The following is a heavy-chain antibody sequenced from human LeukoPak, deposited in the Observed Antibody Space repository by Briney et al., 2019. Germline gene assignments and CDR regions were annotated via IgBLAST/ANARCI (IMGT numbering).Heavy chain of an antibody. CDR3: ERAQRSGYLNGYEP. V-gene: IGHV4-31*03. J-gene: IGHJ5*02. CDR1: GGSTSSGGYY. Sequence: SETLSLTSTVSGGSTSSGGYYWSWIRQHPGKGLEWIGYIYYSGSTYYNPSLKSRVTISVDTSKNQFSLKLSSMTAADTAVYYYERAQRSGYLNGYEPWGQGTLVTVSS. D-gene: IGHD3-3*01. CDR2: IYYSGST.